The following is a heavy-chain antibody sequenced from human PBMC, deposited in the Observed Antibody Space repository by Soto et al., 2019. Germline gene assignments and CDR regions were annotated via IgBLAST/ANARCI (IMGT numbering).Heavy chain of an antibody. Sequence: SETLSLTCTVSGGSISSYYWSWIRQPPGKGMEWIGSIFYNGNTFYNPSLKSRVTISVDTSNNQFSLTLSTVTAADTAVYYCARRTPPISGEDYFYYMDVWGKGTTVTVSS. D-gene: IGHD1-26*01. J-gene: IGHJ6*03. CDR1: GGSISSYY. V-gene: IGHV4-59*05. CDR3: ARRTPPISGEDYFYYMDV. CDR2: IFYNGNT.